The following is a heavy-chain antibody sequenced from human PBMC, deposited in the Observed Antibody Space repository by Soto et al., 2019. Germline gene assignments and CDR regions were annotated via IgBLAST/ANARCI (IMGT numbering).Heavy chain of an antibody. V-gene: IGHV3-74*01. J-gene: IGHJ3*01. CDR3: ARPRRSWSPFEVFVV. CDR1: GFMFSTYW. CDR2: LNTDESTT. Sequence: EVQLVESGGSLVQPGESLTLSCAASGFMFSTYWMAWVRQAPGKGLVWVSRLNTDESTTNYADSVRGRFTISRDKAKNTVYLQINSLRVEDTALYYCARPRRSWSPFEVFVVWGQGTMVTVSP. D-gene: IGHD3-9*01.